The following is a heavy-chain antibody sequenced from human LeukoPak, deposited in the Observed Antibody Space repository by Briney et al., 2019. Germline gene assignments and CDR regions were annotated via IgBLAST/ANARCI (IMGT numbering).Heavy chain of an antibody. D-gene: IGHD6-13*01. CDR2: INSISTTI. CDR1: GFTFSSYS. CDR3: ARVPGYSSSWYGVYYYYYYMDV. V-gene: IGHV3-48*04. Sequence: PGGSLRLSCAASGFTFSSYSMNWVRQAPGKGLEWLSYINSISTTIYYADSVKGRFTISRDNAKNSLYLQMNSLRAEDTAVYYCARVPGYSSSWYGVYYYYYYMDVWGKGTTVTVSS. J-gene: IGHJ6*03.